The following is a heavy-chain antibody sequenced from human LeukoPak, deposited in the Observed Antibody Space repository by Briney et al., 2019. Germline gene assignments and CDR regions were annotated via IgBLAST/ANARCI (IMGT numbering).Heavy chain of an antibody. Sequence: PGGSLRLSCAASGFTFSSYWMSWVRQAPGKGLEWVANIKQDGSEKYYVDSVKGRFTISTDNAKNSLYLQMNSLRAEDTAVYYCARGTDFWSGYYGFYYYGMDVWGQGTTVTVSS. J-gene: IGHJ6*02. CDR2: IKQDGSEK. CDR3: ARGTDFWSGYYGFYYYGMDV. V-gene: IGHV3-7*01. CDR1: GFTFSSYW. D-gene: IGHD3-3*01.